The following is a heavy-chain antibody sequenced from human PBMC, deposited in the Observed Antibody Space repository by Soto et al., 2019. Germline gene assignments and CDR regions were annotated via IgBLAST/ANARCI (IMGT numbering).Heavy chain of an antibody. CDR3: TTDSGGQWLVPAGY. J-gene: IGHJ4*02. CDR2: IKSKTDGGTT. CDR1: GFTFSNAW. V-gene: IGHV3-15*01. Sequence: PGGSLRLSCAASGFTFSNAWMSWVRQAPGKGLEWVGRIKSKTDGGTTDYAAPVKGRFTISRDDSKNTLYLQMNSLKTEDTAVYYCTTDSGGQWLVPAGYWGQGTLVTVSS. D-gene: IGHD6-19*01.